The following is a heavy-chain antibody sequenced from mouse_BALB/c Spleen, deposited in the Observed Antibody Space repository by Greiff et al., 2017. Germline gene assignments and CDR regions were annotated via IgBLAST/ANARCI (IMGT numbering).Heavy chain of an antibody. CDR1: GYTFTSYW. CDR2: INPSNGRT. D-gene: IGHD2-14*01. J-gene: IGHJ3*01. Sequence: VQLQQPGAELVKPGASVKLSCKASGYTFTSYWMHWVKQRPGQGLEWIGEINPSNGRTNYNEKFKSKATLTVDKSSSTAYMQLSSLTSEDSAVYYCAREGYEFAYWGQGTLVTVSA. CDR3: AREGYEFAY. V-gene: IGHV1S81*02.